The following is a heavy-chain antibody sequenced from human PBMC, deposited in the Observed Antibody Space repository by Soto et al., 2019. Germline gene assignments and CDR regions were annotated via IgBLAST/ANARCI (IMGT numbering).Heavy chain of an antibody. V-gene: IGHV3-21*01. CDR1: GFTFSSYS. Sequence: PGGSLRLSCAASGFTFSSYSMNWVRPAPGQGLEWVSSISSSSSYIYYADSVKGRFTISRDNAKNSLYLQMNSLRAEDTAVYYCARDDASGSYYDYYYYYGMDVWGQGTTVTVSS. CDR2: ISSSSSYI. J-gene: IGHJ6*02. CDR3: ARDDASGSYYDYYYYYGMDV. D-gene: IGHD3-10*01.